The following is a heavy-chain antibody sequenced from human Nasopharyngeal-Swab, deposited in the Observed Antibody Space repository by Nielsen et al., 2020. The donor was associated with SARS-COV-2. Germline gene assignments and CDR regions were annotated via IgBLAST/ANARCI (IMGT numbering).Heavy chain of an antibody. D-gene: IGHD3-10*01. J-gene: IGHJ4*02. CDR1: GFAFGNHG. V-gene: IGHV3-30*03. Sequence: GESLKISCAASGFAFGNHGMHWVRQAPGKGLEWVGVISYEGSSIHYEDSLKGRFTISRDNFRNTVNLQMSALRLEDTAVYFCVRDVSYASGSAYNFDHWGRGTLVTVSS. CDR2: ISYEGSSI. CDR3: VRDVSYASGSAYNFDH.